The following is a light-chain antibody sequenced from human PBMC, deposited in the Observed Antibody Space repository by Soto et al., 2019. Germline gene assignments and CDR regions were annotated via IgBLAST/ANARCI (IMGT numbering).Light chain of an antibody. CDR1: QSVSSSY. J-gene: IGKJ4*01. CDR3: QQYGSSPLT. CDR2: GAS. V-gene: IGKV3-20*01. Sequence: EIVLTQSPGTLSLSPGERATLSCRASQSVSSSYLAWYRQQPGQAPRLLIYGASSRATGIPDRFSGSGSGTDFTLTISRLETEDFAVYYWQQYGSSPLTFGGGTKVESK.